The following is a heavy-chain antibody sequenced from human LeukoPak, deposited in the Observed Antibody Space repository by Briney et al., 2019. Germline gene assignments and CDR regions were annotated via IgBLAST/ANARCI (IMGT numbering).Heavy chain of an antibody. D-gene: IGHD3/OR15-3a*01. CDR1: GGSVSSTSYY. CDR3: ARQTGSGLFILP. V-gene: IGHV4-39*01. Sequence: SETLSLTCNVSGGSVSSTSYYWGWIRQPPGKGLEWIGSIYYSGSTYFNPSLKSPVTMSVDTSKNQFSLRLTSVTAADTAVYYCARQTGSGLFILPGGQGTLVTVSS. CDR2: IYYSGST. J-gene: IGHJ4*02.